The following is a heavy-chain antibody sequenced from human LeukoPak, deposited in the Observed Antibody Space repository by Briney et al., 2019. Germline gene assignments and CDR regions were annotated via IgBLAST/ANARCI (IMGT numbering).Heavy chain of an antibody. Sequence: SETLSLTCTVSGDSISSVSYYWGWIRQPPGKGLAWIGSIYYSGSTYYNPSLKSRATMSVDTSKNQFSLRLRSVTAADTAIYYCARENSGSYLRKWFDSWGQGSLVTVSS. CDR1: GDSISSVSYY. J-gene: IGHJ5*01. D-gene: IGHD1-26*01. CDR3: ARENSGSYLRKWFDS. V-gene: IGHV4-39*07. CDR2: IYYSGST.